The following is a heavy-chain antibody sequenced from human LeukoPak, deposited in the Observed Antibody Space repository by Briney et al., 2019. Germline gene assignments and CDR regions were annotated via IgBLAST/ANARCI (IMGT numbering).Heavy chain of an antibody. D-gene: IGHD4-11*01. V-gene: IGHV3-30*04. J-gene: IGHJ2*01. Sequence: GGSLRLSCAASGFSFSSYAMHWVRQAPGQGLEWVAVISYDGSGEHYGDSGKGRFTTSRDNSKNTLYLQVNSPRPEDTAVYYCVRVSRTYSRFWYFDLWGRGTLLTVSS. CDR1: GFSFSSYA. CDR2: ISYDGSGE. CDR3: VRVSRTYSRFWYFDL.